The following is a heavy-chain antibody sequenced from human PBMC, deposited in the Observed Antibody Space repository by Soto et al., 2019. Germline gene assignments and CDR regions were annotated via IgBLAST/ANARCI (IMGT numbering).Heavy chain of an antibody. CDR2: LYSGGTT. V-gene: IGHV3-53*01. CDR1: GFTVSSNY. CDR3: ARDQRAAHDYGDYYGMDV. D-gene: IGHD4-17*01. Sequence: EVQLVESGGGLIQPGGSLRLSCAASGFTVSSNYMSWVRQAPGKGLDWVSILYSGGTTYYADSVKGRFTISRDDSANTVYLQMNSPRVDATAVYYCARDQRAAHDYGDYYGMDVWGQGTTVTVSS. J-gene: IGHJ6*02.